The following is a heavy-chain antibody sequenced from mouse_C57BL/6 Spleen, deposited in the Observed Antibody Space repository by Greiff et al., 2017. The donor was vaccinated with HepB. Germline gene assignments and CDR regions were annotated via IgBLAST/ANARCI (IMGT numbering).Heavy chain of an antibody. CDR2: ISDGGSYT. D-gene: IGHD3-3*01. CDR3: ARDRGRAAY. CDR1: GFTFSSYA. J-gene: IGHJ3*01. V-gene: IGHV5-4*01. Sequence: EVQWVESGGGLVKPGGSLKLSCAASGFTFSSYAMSWVRQTPEKRLEWVATISDGGSYTYYPDNVKGRFTISRDNAKNNLYLQMSHLKSEDTAMYYCARDRGRAAYWGQGTLVTVSA.